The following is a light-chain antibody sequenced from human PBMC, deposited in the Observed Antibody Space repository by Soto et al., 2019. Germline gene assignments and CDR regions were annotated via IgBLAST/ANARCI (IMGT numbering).Light chain of an antibody. CDR2: LEGSGSY. CDR1: SGHSSYS. CDR3: ETWDSNTRV. Sequence: QSVLTQSSSASASLGSSVKLTCTLSSGHSSYSIAWHQQQPGKAPRYLMKLEGSGSYNKGSGVPARFSGSSSRADRYLTISNLQFEDEADYYCETWDSNTRVFGGGTKLTVL. V-gene: IGLV4-60*02. J-gene: IGLJ2*01.